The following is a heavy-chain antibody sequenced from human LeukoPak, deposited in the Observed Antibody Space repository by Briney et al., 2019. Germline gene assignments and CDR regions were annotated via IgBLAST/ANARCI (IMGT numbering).Heavy chain of an antibody. CDR3: AAARLTGYHFAIY. V-gene: IGHV1-2*02. CDR2: INPNSGGT. CDR1: GYTFTDYF. D-gene: IGHD3-9*01. J-gene: IGHJ4*02. Sequence: ASVKVSCNASGYTFTDYFMHWVRQAPGQGLQWMGWINPNSGGTNFAQKFQGRVTLTRDTSISSAYMELSRVRSDDTAVYYCAAARLTGYHFAIYWGQGTLVTVSS.